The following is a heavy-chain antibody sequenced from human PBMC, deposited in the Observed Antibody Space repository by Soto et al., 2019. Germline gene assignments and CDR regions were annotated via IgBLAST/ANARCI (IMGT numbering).Heavy chain of an antibody. CDR2: ISIDGTRT. D-gene: IGHD6-13*01. Sequence: GGSLRLSCVASGFSLYSYVIHWVRQTPGKGLQWVAVISIDGTRTYYADSVKGRFTVSRDNSKNTQYLQMYGLTIEDTAIYYCVRDLGSSVLDPWGQGTLVTVSS. V-gene: IGHV3-30*01. CDR3: VRDLGSSVLDP. J-gene: IGHJ5*02. CDR1: GFSLYSYV.